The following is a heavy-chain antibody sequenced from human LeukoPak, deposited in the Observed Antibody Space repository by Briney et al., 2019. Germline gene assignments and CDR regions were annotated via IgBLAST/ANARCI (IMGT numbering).Heavy chain of an antibody. V-gene: IGHV1-46*01. CDR1: GYTFTSYY. D-gene: IGHD2-2*01. J-gene: IGHJ4*02. CDR3: AREIPYPDCGSSGCYGPWDY. Sequence: ASVTVSCKASGYTFTSYYMHWVRQAPGQGLEWMGIINPSGGSTSYAQKFQGRVTMTRDTSTSTVYMELSSLRSEDTAVYYCAREIPYPDCGSSGCYGPWDYWGQGTLVTVSS. CDR2: INPSGGST.